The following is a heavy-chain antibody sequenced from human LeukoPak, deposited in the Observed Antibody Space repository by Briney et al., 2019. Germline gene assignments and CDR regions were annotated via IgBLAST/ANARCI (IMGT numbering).Heavy chain of an antibody. J-gene: IGHJ4*02. V-gene: IGHV1-8*01. Sequence: ASVKVSCKASGYTFTSYDINWVRQATGQGLEWMGWMNPNSGNTGYAQKFQGRVTMTRNTSISTAYMELSSLRSEDTAVYYCARASRYYDFWSGQHDYWGQGTLVTVSS. CDR1: GYTFTSYD. CDR3: ARASRYYDFWSGQHDY. D-gene: IGHD3-3*01. CDR2: MNPNSGNT.